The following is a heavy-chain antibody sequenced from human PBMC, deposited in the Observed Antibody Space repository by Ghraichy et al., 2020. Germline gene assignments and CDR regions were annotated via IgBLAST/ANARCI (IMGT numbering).Heavy chain of an antibody. V-gene: IGHV4-59*01. J-gene: IGHJ4*02. CDR1: GGSISSYY. CDR2: IYYSGST. Sequence: GSLRLSCTVSGGSISSYYWSWIRQPPGKGLEWIGYIYYSGSTNYNPSLKSRVTISVHTAKNQFSLKLRSVTAADTAVYYCAGGGSWYSTGSMDYFAYWGQGTLVPVSS. D-gene: IGHD6-13*01. CDR3: AGGGSWYSTGSMDYFAY.